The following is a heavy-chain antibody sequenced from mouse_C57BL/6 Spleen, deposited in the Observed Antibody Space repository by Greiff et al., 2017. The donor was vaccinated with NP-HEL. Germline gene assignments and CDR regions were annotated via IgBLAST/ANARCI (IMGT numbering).Heavy chain of an antibody. CDR2: ISNLAYSI. D-gene: IGHD2-3*01. V-gene: IGHV5-15*01. J-gene: IGHJ4*01. CDR3: ARKMGLYAMDY. Sequence: DVKLVESGGGLVQPGGSLKLSCAASGFTFSDYGMAWVRQAPRKGPEWVAFISNLAYSIYYADTVTGRFTISRENAKNTLYLEMSSLRSEDTAMYYCARKMGLYAMDYWGQGTSVTVSS. CDR1: GFTFSDYG.